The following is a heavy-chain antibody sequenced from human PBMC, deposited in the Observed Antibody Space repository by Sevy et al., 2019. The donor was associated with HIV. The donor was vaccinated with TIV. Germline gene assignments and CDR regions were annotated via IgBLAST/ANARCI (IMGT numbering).Heavy chain of an antibody. D-gene: IGHD2-8*02. CDR2: IKSKPDGGTT. J-gene: IGHJ6*02. Sequence: GGSLRLSCATSGFTFTNAWMSWVRQAPGKGLEWVGRIKSKPDGGTTDYAAPVKGRFIISRDDSKTQLYLQMNSLKTEATGVYYCSTAPIIVLVVTDGMDVWGQGTTVTVSS. CDR3: STAPIIVLVVTDGMDV. V-gene: IGHV3-15*01. CDR1: GFTFTNAW.